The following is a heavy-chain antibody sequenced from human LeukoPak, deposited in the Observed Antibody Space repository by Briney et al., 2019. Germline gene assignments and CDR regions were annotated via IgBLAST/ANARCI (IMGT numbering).Heavy chain of an antibody. CDR1: GGSFSGYY. J-gene: IGHJ4*02. Sequence: SETLSLTCAVYGGSFSGYYWSWIRQPPGKGLEWIGEINHSGSTNYNPSLKSRVTISVDTSKNQFSLKLSSVTAADTAVYYCARGGLGGITAYSNYLFDYWGQGTLVTVSS. CDR2: INHSGST. V-gene: IGHV4-34*01. CDR3: ARGGLGGITAYSNYLFDY. D-gene: IGHD4-11*01.